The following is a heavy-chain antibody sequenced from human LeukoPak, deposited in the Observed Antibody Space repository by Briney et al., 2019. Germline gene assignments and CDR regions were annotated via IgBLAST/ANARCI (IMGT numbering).Heavy chain of an antibody. CDR1: GGSLSGHY. CDR3: ARARTWLLDY. Sequence: SETLSLTCTVGGGSLSGHYWGWIRQPAGKGLEWIGRIYTSGSTNYNPSLKSRVTMSVDTSKNQFSLKLSSVTAADTAVYYCARARTWLLDYWGQGTLVTVSS. J-gene: IGHJ4*02. V-gene: IGHV4-4*07. D-gene: IGHD3-22*01. CDR2: IYTSGST.